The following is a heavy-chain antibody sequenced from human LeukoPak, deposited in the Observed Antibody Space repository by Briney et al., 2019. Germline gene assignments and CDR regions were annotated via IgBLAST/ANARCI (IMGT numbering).Heavy chain of an antibody. D-gene: IGHD3-10*01. CDR2: ISSASGSI. CDR3: LQYNAGTT. J-gene: IGHJ5*02. V-gene: IGHV3-48*04. CDR1: GFTFSSYS. Sequence: PGGSLRLSCAASGFTFSSYSMNWVRQAPGKGLEWVSYISSASGSIYYADSVKGRFTISRDNAKNSLYLQMISLRADDTGVYYCLQYNAGTTWGQGTLVTVSS.